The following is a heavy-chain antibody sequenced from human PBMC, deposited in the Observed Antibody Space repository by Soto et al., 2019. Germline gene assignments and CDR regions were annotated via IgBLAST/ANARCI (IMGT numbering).Heavy chain of an antibody. D-gene: IGHD2-2*01. CDR1: GFIFSRNW. V-gene: IGHV3-7*01. CDR3: AREEAAMPSLDPYQYWYMDV. CDR2: IKPDGSEK. J-gene: IGHJ6*03. Sequence: EVLLVESGGGLVQPGGSLRLSCAASGFIFSRNWMSWVRQAPGKGLEWVANIKPDGSEKYYVDSVKGRFTISRDNAKNSLYMQMSSLRAEDTAVYYCAREEAAMPSLDPYQYWYMDVWGKGTTVTVSS.